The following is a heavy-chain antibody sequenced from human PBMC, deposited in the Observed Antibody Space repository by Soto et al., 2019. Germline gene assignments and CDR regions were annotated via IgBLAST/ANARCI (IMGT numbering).Heavy chain of an antibody. V-gene: IGHV3-23*01. CDR3: AKSLVTPSDAFDL. D-gene: IGHD2-21*02. CDR1: GFTFGNYA. CDR2: ISDPGTGT. J-gene: IGHJ3*01. Sequence: GGSLRLSCAASGFTFGNYAMNWVRQAPGKGLEWISSISDPGTGTYYANSVKGRFSMSRDNSKNTLFLQMNRLRADDTAVYFCAKSLVTPSDAFDLWGRGTLVTVS.